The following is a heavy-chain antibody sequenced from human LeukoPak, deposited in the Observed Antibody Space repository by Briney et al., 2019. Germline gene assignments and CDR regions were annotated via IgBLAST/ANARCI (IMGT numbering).Heavy chain of an antibody. CDR2: IYYSGST. CDR3: ARGLLTSDY. Sequence: SETLSLTCAVYGGSFSGYYWSWIRQPPGKGLEWIGYIYYSGSTNYNPSLKSRVTISVDTSKNQFSLKLSSVTAADTAVYYCARGLLTSDYWGQGTLVTVSS. CDR1: GGSFSGYY. D-gene: IGHD3-10*01. V-gene: IGHV4-59*01. J-gene: IGHJ4*02.